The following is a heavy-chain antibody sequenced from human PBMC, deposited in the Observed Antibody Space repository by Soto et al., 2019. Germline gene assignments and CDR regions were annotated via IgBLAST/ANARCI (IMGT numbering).Heavy chain of an antibody. D-gene: IGHD4-17*01. J-gene: IGHJ4*02. CDR3: ARVGRLHYFDY. CDR1: GFTFSGSA. Sequence: PWGSLRLSCADSGFTFSGSAMHWVRQASGKGLEWVGRIRSKANNYATAYTESVKGRFTIFRDDSKNTLYLQMNSLRAEDTAVYYCARVGRLHYFDYWGQGTLVTVSS. CDR2: IRSKANNYAT. V-gene: IGHV3-73*01.